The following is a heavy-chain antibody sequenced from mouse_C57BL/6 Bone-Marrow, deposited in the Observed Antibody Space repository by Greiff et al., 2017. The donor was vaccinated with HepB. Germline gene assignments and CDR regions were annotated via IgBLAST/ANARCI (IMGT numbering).Heavy chain of an antibody. CDR1: GYSITSGYY. D-gene: IGHD1-1*01. CDR2: ISYDGSN. V-gene: IGHV3-6*01. CDR3: ARDPYYNYGSSLASMDY. J-gene: IGHJ4*01. Sequence: VQLKESGPGLVKPSQSLSLTCSVTGYSITSGYYWNWIRQFPGNKLEWMGYISYDGSNNYNPSLKNRISITRDTSKNQFFLKLNSVTTEDTATYYCARDPYYNYGSSLASMDYWGQGTSVTVSS.